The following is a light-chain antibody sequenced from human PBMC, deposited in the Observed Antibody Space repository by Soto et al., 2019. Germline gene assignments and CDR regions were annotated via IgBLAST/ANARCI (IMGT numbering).Light chain of an antibody. CDR3: QQYKSYPWT. Sequence: DIQMTQSPSTLSASVGDGVIITCRASQTISGWLAWYQQRPGKAPKLLISDASSLRSGVPSRFSGSGSGTEFTLTISSLQPNDFGSYYCQQYKSYPWTFGHGTTVEV. CDR1: QTISGW. CDR2: DAS. J-gene: IGKJ1*01. V-gene: IGKV1-5*01.